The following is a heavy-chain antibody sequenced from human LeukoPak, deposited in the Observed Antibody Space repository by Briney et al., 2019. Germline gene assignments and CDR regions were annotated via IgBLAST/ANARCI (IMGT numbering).Heavy chain of an antibody. CDR2: IIPIFGTA. CDR3: ARDFSPVVVTANDLYYYYYGMDV. D-gene: IGHD2-21*02. J-gene: IGHJ6*02. V-gene: IGHV1-69*13. Sequence: ASVMVSCKASGGTFISYAISWVRQAPGQGLEWMGGIIPIFGTANYAQKFQGRVTITADESTSTAYMELSSLRSEDTAVYYCARDFSPVVVTANDLYYYYYGMDVWGQGTTVTVSS. CDR1: GGTFISYA.